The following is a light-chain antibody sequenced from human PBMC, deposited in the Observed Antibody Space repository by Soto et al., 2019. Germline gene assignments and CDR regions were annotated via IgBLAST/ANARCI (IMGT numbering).Light chain of an antibody. CDR2: DAS. Sequence: TQSPSTLSASVGDRVTLSCRASQSISAYLAWYQQKPGKAPKLLIYDASNWHTGIPVRFSGSGSGTDYTLTITSLQPDDFAIYYCQQQSNWPWTFGQGTKVDIK. CDR3: QQQSNWPWT. J-gene: IGKJ1*01. V-gene: IGKV3-11*01. CDR1: QSISAY.